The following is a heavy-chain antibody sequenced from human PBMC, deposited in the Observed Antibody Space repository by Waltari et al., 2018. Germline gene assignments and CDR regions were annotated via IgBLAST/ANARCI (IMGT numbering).Heavy chain of an antibody. J-gene: IGHJ5*02. CDR3: TREVVPAATIVVNWFDP. CDR1: GYTFTSYA. CDR2: IITSSGNP. Sequence: QVQLVQSGSELKKPGASVQVSCKASGYTFTSYAIHWVRQAPGQGLELMGWIITSSGNPTYAQGFTGRFVFSLDTSVSTAYLQINNLQADDTAIYYCTREVVPAATIVVNWFDPWGQGTLVTVSS. V-gene: IGHV7-4-1*02. D-gene: IGHD2-2*01.